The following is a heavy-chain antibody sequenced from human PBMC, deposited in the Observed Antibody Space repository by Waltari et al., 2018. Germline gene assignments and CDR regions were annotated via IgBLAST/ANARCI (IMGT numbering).Heavy chain of an antibody. V-gene: IGHV4-39*07. CDR2: IYYSGRT. CDR1: GGSISSSSYY. D-gene: IGHD1-1*01. CDR3: ASQRLERVY. Sequence: QLQLQESGPGLVKPSETLSLTCTVSGGSISSSSYYWGWIRQPPGKGLEWIGSIYYSGRTYYNPSIKSRVTISVDTSKNQFSLKLSSVTAADTAVYYCASQRLERVYWGQGTLVTVSS. J-gene: IGHJ4*02.